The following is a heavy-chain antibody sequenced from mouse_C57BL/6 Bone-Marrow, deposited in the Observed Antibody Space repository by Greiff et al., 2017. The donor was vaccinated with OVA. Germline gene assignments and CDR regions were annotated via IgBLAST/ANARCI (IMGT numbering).Heavy chain of an antibody. CDR2: INPSSGYT. D-gene: IGHD2-2*01. CDR3: ARSRGYDY. J-gene: IGHJ2*01. CDR1: GYTFTSYT. Sequence: QVQLQQSGAELVRPGASVKMSCKASGYTFTSYTMHWVKQRPGQGLEWIGYINPSSGYTKYTQKFKDKATVTADKSSSTAHMQLSSVASEDSAGYYCARSRGYDYWGQGTTLTVSS. V-gene: IGHV1-4*01.